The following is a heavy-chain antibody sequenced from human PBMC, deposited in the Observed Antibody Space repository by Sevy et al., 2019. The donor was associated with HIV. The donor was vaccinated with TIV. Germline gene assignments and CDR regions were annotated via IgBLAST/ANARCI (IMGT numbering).Heavy chain of an antibody. D-gene: IGHD2-2*01. CDR2: MNPNSGNT. Sequence: ASVKVSCKASGYTFTSYDINWVRQATGQGLEWMGWMNPNSGNTGYAQKFQGRVTMTRNTSISTAYMELSSLRSEDTAVYYRARFLSTSYYYYSAMDVWGQGTTVTVSS. J-gene: IGHJ6*02. CDR3: ARFLSTSYYYYSAMDV. V-gene: IGHV1-8*01. CDR1: GYTFTSYD.